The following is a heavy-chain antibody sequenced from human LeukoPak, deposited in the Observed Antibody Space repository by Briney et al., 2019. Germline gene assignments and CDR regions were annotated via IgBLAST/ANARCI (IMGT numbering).Heavy chain of an antibody. Sequence: PSETLSHTCTVSGGSISSSSYYWGWIRQPPGKGLEWIGSIYYSGSTYYHPSLKSRVTISVDTSKNQFSLKLSSVTAADTAVHYCARDDGYYDYWGQGTLVTVSS. CDR3: ARDDGYYDY. CDR2: IYYSGST. CDR1: GGSISSSSYY. D-gene: IGHD3-22*01. V-gene: IGHV4-39*07. J-gene: IGHJ4*02.